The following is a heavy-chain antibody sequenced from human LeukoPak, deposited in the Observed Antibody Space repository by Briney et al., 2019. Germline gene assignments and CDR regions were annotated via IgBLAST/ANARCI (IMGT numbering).Heavy chain of an antibody. CDR3: ALLGVAPQNNWFDP. V-gene: IGHV1-69*13. CDR2: IIPIFGTA. D-gene: IGHD2-15*01. J-gene: IGHJ5*02. CDR1: GGTFSSYA. Sequence: SVKVSCKASGGTFSSYAISWVRQAPGQGLEWMGGIIPIFGTANYAQRFQGRVTITADESTSTAYMELSSLRSEDTAVYYCALLGVAPQNNWFDPWGQGTLVTVSS.